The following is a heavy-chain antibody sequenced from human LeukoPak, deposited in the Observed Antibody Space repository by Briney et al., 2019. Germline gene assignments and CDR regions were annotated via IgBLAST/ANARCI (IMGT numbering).Heavy chain of an antibody. D-gene: IGHD4-11*01. V-gene: IGHV4-61*01. J-gene: IGHJ4*02. CDR3: ARGFYSPHY. CDR2: IYYSGRT. Sequence: PSETLSLTCTVSGGSTSSSSDYWSWIRQPPGKGLEWIGYIYYSGRTYYNPSLKSRITISVDTSKNQFSLKLSSVTAADTAVYYCARGFYSPHYWGQGTLVSVSS. CDR1: GGSTSSSSDY.